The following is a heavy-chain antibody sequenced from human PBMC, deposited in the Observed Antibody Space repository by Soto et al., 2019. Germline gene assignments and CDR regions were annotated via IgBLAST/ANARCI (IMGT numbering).Heavy chain of an antibody. Sequence: VQLLQSGGGEVQPGGSLSVSCAASGFKFGSYGMLWVRQAPGKGLEWVSFISFDGSTQHYADSVKGRFTISRDNSENTLYLHLNSLRPDDTAEYYCARECVFGLGMIVPPDYWGQGALVTVSS. CDR3: ARECVFGLGMIVPPDY. D-gene: IGHD3-22*01. CDR2: ISFDGSTQ. V-gene: IGHV3-30*03. CDR1: GFKFGSYG. J-gene: IGHJ4*02.